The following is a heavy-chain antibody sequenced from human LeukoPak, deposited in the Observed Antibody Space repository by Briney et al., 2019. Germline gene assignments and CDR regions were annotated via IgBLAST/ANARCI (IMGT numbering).Heavy chain of an antibody. CDR3: ARCGDGLPCDFDY. Sequence: KPGGSLRLSCVASGFTFSDYYMSWIRQAPGKGLEWVSSTSSISSTIYYADSVKGRFTISRDNAKNSLYLQMNSLRPEDTAVYYCARCGDGLPCDFDYWGQGTLVTVSS. CDR1: GFTFSDYY. D-gene: IGHD3-10*01. V-gene: IGHV3-11*04. CDR2: TSSISSTI. J-gene: IGHJ4*02.